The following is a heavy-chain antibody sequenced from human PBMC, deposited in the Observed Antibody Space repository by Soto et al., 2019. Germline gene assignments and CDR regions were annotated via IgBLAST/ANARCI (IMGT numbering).Heavy chain of an antibody. CDR1: GFTFSSYA. D-gene: IGHD6-13*01. CDR2: ISGSGGST. J-gene: IGHJ4*02. Sequence: EVQLLESGGGLVQPGGSLRLSCAASGFTFSSYAMSWVRQAPGKGLEWVSAISGSGGSTYYADSVKGRFTISRDNSKNALNLQLNRLRAEDTAVYYCAYSSTPFDYWGQGTLVTVSS. V-gene: IGHV3-23*01. CDR3: AYSSTPFDY.